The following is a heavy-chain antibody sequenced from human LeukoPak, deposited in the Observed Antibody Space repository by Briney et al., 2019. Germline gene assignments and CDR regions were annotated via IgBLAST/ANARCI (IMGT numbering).Heavy chain of an antibody. CDR2: IRYDGSNK. D-gene: IGHD2-2*01. J-gene: IGHJ6*03. CDR3: AKSQIPYCRSTSCYAGWDYYYMDV. Sequence: PGGSLRLSCAASGFTFSSYGMHWVRQAPGKGLEWVAFIRYDGSNKYYSDSVKGRFTISRDNSKNTLYLQMNSLRAEDTAVYYCAKSQIPYCRSTSCYAGWDYYYMDVWGKGTTATVSS. V-gene: IGHV3-30*02. CDR1: GFTFSSYG.